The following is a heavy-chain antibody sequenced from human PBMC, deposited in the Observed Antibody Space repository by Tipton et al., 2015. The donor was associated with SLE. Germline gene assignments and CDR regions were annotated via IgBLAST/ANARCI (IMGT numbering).Heavy chain of an antibody. CDR1: GYTFTGYY. Sequence: QLVQSGAEVKKPGASVKASCKASGYTFTGYYMHWVRQAPGQGLEWMGWINPNSGGTNYAQKFQGRVTMTRDTSISTAYMELSRLRSDDTAVYYCARSGYTMVQGADAFDIWGQGTMVTVSS. V-gene: IGHV1-2*02. D-gene: IGHD3-10*01. CDR2: INPNSGGT. J-gene: IGHJ3*02. CDR3: ARSGYTMVQGADAFDI.